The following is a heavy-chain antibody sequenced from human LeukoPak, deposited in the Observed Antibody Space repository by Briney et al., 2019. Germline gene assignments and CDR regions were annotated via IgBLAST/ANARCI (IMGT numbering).Heavy chain of an antibody. CDR2: ISASGANT. CDR3: ARESVGSGWPFDC. D-gene: IGHD6-19*01. CDR1: GFTFSSYA. J-gene: IGHJ4*02. V-gene: IGHV3-23*01. Sequence: PGGSLRLSCAASGFTFSSYAMSWVRQAPGKGLEWVSAISASGANTYYADSVKGRFTISRDNSKNTLYLQMNSLRAEDAAVYYCARESVGSGWPFDCWGQGTLVTVSS.